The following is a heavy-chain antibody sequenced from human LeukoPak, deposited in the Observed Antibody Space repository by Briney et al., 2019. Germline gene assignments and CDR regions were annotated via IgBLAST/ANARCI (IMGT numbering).Heavy chain of an antibody. CDR2: ISYDGSNK. CDR1: GFTFSSYG. D-gene: IGHD5-18*01. Sequence: GGSLRLSCAASGFTFSSYGMYWVRQAPGKGLEWVAVISYDGSNKYYADSVKGRFTISRDNSKNTLYLRMNSLRAEDTAVYYCAKDPGKSGYSYGPYFDYWGQGTLVTVSS. CDR3: AKDPGKSGYSYGPYFDY. V-gene: IGHV3-30*18. J-gene: IGHJ4*02.